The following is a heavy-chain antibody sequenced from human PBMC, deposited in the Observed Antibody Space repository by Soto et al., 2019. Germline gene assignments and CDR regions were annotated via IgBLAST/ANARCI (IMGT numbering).Heavy chain of an antibody. J-gene: IGHJ6*02. D-gene: IGHD1-7*01. Sequence: ASGKVSCKGSGYTFTGYYMHWGLQAPLQGLEWMGWINPNSGGTNYAQNFQGRVTMTRDTSISTAYMELSRLRSDDTAVYYCAFLELELRDYYYGMDVWGQGTTVTVSS. CDR2: INPNSGGT. CDR1: GYTFTGYY. V-gene: IGHV1-2*02. CDR3: AFLELELRDYYYGMDV.